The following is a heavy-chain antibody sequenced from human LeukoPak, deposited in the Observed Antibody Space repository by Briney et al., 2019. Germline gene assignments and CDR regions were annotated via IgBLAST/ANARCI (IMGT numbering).Heavy chain of an antibody. CDR3: ATDPPSY. CDR2: IKDKAYGGTT. V-gene: IGHV3-15*01. Sequence: GGSLRLSCAASGLTFNNAWMSWVRQAPGKGLEWIGRIKDKAYGGTTDYAAPVKGRFTISRDDSKNTLYLQMSSLKTEDTAVYYCATDPPSYWGQGTLVTVSS. J-gene: IGHJ4*02. CDR1: GLTFNNAW.